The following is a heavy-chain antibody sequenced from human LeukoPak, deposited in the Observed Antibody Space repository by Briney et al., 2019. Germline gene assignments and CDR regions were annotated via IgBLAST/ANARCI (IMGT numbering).Heavy chain of an antibody. CDR3: ARDVFVWDSSGYYGY. Sequence: ASVKVSCKASGYTFTKYYIHWVRQAPGQGLEWMGMINPSDGATTYAQRFQGRVTMTRDMSTTTVYVDLRSLRSEGTAVYFCARDVFVWDSSGYYGYWGQGTLVTVSS. CDR1: GYTFTKYY. D-gene: IGHD3-22*01. CDR2: INPSDGAT. J-gene: IGHJ4*02. V-gene: IGHV1-46*01.